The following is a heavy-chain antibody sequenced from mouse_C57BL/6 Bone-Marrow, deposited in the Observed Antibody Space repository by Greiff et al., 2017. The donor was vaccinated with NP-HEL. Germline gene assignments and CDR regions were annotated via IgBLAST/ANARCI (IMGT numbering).Heavy chain of an antibody. CDR3: ARSPYYYDPFYAMDY. Sequence: EVQRVESGGGLVQPGGSLKLSCAASGFTFSDYGMAWVRQAPRKGPEWVAFISNLAYSIYYADTVTGRFTISRENAKNTLYLEMSSLRSEDTAMYYCARSPYYYDPFYAMDYWGQGTSVTVSS. CDR1: GFTFSDYG. V-gene: IGHV5-15*01. J-gene: IGHJ4*01. D-gene: IGHD1-1*01. CDR2: ISNLAYSI.